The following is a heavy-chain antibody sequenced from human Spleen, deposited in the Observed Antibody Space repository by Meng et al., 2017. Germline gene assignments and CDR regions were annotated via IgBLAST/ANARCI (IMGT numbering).Heavy chain of an antibody. CDR2: ISWNSGSI. Sequence: SLKISCAASGFTFDDYAMYWVRQAPGKGLEWVSGISWNSGSIGYADSVKGRFSISRDNSKNALYLQMNSLRAEDTAVYYCAKDLARQWLKPDAFDIWGQGTMVTVSS. CDR1: GFTFDDYA. D-gene: IGHD6-19*01. V-gene: IGHV3-9*01. J-gene: IGHJ3*02. CDR3: AKDLARQWLKPDAFDI.